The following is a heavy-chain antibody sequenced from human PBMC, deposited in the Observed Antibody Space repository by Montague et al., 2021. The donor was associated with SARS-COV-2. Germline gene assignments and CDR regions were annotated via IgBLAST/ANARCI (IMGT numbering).Heavy chain of an antibody. V-gene: IGHV4-31*03. J-gene: IGHJ2*01. D-gene: IGHD3-3*01. Sequence: TLSLTCTVSGGSIGSGGYYWSWIRQHPGKGLEWIGLIYYSGSTYYNPSLKSRVTISVDTSKNQFSLRLSSVTAADTAVYYCARDPINRITIFGVVTRGWYFDLWGRGTLVTVSS. CDR3: ARDPINRITIFGVVTRGWYFDL. CDR2: IYYSGST. CDR1: GGSIGSGGYY.